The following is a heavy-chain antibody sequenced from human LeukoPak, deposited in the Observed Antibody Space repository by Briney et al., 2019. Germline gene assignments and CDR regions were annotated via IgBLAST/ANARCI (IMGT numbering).Heavy chain of an antibody. D-gene: IGHD1-26*01. CDR1: GFTFSDYY. J-gene: IGHJ3*01. Sequence: PGGSLRLSCDASGFTFSDYYMTWIRQAPGKGLEWMSNITSSGTSTYYPVSVRGRFTISRDNARNSVYLQMKYLRADDTAVYYCARDVGATTSATFDLWGQGTMVTVSS. CDR2: ITSSGTST. V-gene: IGHV3-11*01. CDR3: ARDVGATTSATFDL.